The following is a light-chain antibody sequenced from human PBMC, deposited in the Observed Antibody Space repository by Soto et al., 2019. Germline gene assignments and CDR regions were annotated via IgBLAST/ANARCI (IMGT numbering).Light chain of an antibody. Sequence: DIQMTQSPSSLSASVGDRVTITCRASQSINNYLNWYHQKPGKAPKLLIYAASSLQSGVPSRFSGSGSGTDFSLTISSLQPEDFAIYSCQHTYSPPYNFGRGTKLEIK. CDR2: AAS. J-gene: IGKJ2*01. V-gene: IGKV1-39*01. CDR3: QHTYSPPYN. CDR1: QSINNY.